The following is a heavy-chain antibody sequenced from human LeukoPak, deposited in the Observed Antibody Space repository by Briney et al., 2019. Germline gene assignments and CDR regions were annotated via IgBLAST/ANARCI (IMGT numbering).Heavy chain of an antibody. Sequence: GGSLRLSCAASGFTFSSYSMNWVCQAPGKGLEWVSSISSSSSYIYYADSVKGRFTISRDNAKNSLYLQMNSLRAEDTAVYYCARDLSYDILTGYLTYYYYGMDVWGQGTTVTVSS. V-gene: IGHV3-21*01. J-gene: IGHJ6*02. CDR1: GFTFSSYS. CDR3: ARDLSYDILTGYLTYYYYGMDV. D-gene: IGHD3-9*01. CDR2: ISSSSSYI.